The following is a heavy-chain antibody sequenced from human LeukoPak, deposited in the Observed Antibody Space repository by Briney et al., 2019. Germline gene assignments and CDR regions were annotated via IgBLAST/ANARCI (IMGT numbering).Heavy chain of an antibody. CDR3: ARHIQWLQDGLDI. D-gene: IGHD3-22*01. CDR1: GGSISRSSYY. CDR2: IYYSGNT. J-gene: IGHJ3*02. Sequence: SETLSLTCTVSGGSISRSSYYWGWIRQPPGRGLEWIGSIYYSGNTYYKPTLKSRVTISVDTSKNQFSLKLSSVAAADTAVFYCARHIQWLQDGLDIWGQGTMVTVSS. V-gene: IGHV4-39*01.